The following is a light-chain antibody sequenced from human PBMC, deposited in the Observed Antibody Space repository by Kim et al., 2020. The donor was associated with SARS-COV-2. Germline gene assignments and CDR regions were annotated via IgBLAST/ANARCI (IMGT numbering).Light chain of an antibody. CDR1: SLRNYY. CDR2: GKY. V-gene: IGLV3-19*01. CDR3: HSRVSSGDHVV. J-gene: IGLJ3*02. Sequence: SSELTQDPAVSVALRQTVRLTCQGDSLRNYYATWYQQRPGQAPVLVLSGKYNRPSGIPDRFPGSASGNTASFTITGAQAEDEADSYCHSRVSSGDHVVFG.